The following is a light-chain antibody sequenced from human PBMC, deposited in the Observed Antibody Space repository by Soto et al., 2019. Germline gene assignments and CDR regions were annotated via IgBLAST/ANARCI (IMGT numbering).Light chain of an antibody. CDR1: QGISSW. J-gene: IGKJ4*01. CDR2: TAS. V-gene: IGKV1-12*01. CDR3: QQANSFPLT. Sequence: IRMTQSPSSFSASTGDRVTITCRASQGISSWLAWYQQKPGKAPNLLIYTASTLQSGVPSRFSGSGSGTDLTLTISSLQPEDFETYYCQQANSFPLTFGGGTKVDIK.